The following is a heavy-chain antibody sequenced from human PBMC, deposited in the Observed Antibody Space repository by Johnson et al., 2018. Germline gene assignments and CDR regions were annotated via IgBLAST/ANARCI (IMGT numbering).Heavy chain of an antibody. CDR3: ARGQKGCSEVHGGTWRGYSVPQYYYYRDV. CDR1: GGSISSYY. CDR2: IYYSGST. J-gene: IGHJ6*03. D-gene: IGHD3-3*01. V-gene: IGHV4-59*01. Sequence: QVQLQESGPGLVKPSETLSLTCTVSGGSISSYYWSWIRQPPGKGLEWIGYIYYSGSTNYNPSLKSRVTISVDTSKNQFSLKLGSVTAADTAVYYCARGQKGCSEVHGGTWRGYSVPQYYYYRDVWGKGTTVTVSS.